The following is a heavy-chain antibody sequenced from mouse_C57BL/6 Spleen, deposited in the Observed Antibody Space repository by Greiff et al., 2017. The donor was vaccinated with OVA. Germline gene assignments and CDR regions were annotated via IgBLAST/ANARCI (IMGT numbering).Heavy chain of an antibody. CDR1: GFSLTSYG. Sequence: VKVVESGPGLVQPSQSLSITCTVSGFSLTSYGVHWVRQPPGKGLEWLGVIWSGGSTDYNAAFISRLSISKDNSKSQVFFKMNSLQADDTAIYYCAKDYGSSSHWYFDVWGTGTTVTVSS. D-gene: IGHD1-1*01. J-gene: IGHJ1*03. CDR2: IWSGGST. V-gene: IGHV2-4*01. CDR3: AKDYGSSSHWYFDV.